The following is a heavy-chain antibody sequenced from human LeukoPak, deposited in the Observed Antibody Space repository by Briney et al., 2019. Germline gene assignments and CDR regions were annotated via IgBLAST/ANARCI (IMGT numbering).Heavy chain of an antibody. Sequence: GGSLRLSCAASGFTFGSYWMHWVRQAPGKGLVWVSHINSDGSTTTYADSVKGRFTISRDNAKNTLYLQMNSLRAEDTAVYYCARAARADCTSPTCHSWLAPWGQGTQVTVSS. J-gene: IGHJ5*02. V-gene: IGHV3-74*01. CDR3: ARAARADCTSPTCHSWLAP. D-gene: IGHD2/OR15-2a*01. CDR2: INSDGSTT. CDR1: GFTFGSYW.